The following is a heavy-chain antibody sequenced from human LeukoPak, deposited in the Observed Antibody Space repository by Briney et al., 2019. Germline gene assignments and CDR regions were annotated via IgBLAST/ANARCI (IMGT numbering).Heavy chain of an antibody. V-gene: IGHV3-53*01. J-gene: IGHJ4*02. CDR1: GFTVSSNY. D-gene: IGHD1-26*01. Sequence: PGGSLRPSCAASGFTVSSNYMTWVRQAPGKGLEWVSIIYSRGNTFYADSAKGRFTISRDNSKNTLYLQMNSLRAEDTAVYYCARVGNKNFFDYWGQGTLVTVSS. CDR3: ARVGNKNFFDY. CDR2: IYSRGNT.